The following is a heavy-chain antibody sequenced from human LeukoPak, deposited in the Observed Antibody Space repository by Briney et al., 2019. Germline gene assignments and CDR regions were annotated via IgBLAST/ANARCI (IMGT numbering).Heavy chain of an antibody. D-gene: IGHD1-26*01. CDR1: GGSISSYY. Sequence: PSETLSLTCTVSGGSISSYYWSWIRQPPGKGLEWIGYLYDTGMTNYSPSLKSRVTISVDTSNNQISLKLTSVTAADTAIYFCAKEGMGSEATTADGAFDIWGQGTTVTVSS. V-gene: IGHV4-4*08. CDR2: LYDTGMT. CDR3: AKEGMGSEATTADGAFDI. J-gene: IGHJ3*02.